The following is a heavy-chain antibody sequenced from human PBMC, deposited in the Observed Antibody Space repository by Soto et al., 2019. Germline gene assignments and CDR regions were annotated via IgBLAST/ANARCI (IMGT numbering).Heavy chain of an antibody. D-gene: IGHD4-17*01. CDR2: IIPILGIA. CDR1: GGTFSSYT. V-gene: IGHV1-69*02. Sequence: SVKVSCKASGGTFSSYTISWVRQAPGQGLEWMGRIIPILGIANYAQKFQGRVTITADKSTSTAYMELSSLRSVDTAVYYCACGDDYWYFDLWGRGTLVTVSS. CDR3: ACGDDYWYFDL. J-gene: IGHJ2*01.